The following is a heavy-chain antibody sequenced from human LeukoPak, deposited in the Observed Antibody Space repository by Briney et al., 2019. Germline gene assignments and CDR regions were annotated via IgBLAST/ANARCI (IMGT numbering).Heavy chain of an antibody. J-gene: IGHJ6*02. CDR3: ARDSVVVVAGTDYYYGLDV. V-gene: IGHV4-61*01. D-gene: IGHD2-15*01. CDR1: GGSVSRVRSY. Sequence: SETLSLTCTVSGGSVSRVRSYWSWIRQPPGKGPEWIGYIYYSGSRNYNPSLKSRVTISLDTSKNQFSLELISVTAADTAVYYCARDSVVVVAGTDYYYGLDVWGQGTTVTVSS. CDR2: IYYSGSR.